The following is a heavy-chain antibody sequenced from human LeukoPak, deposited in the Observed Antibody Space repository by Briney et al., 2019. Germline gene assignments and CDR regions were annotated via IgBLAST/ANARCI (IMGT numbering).Heavy chain of an antibody. CDR1: GYSIRSGYY. Sequence: PSETLSLTCTVSGYSIRSGYYWGWIRQPPGKGLEWIGSIYHSGNTYYNPALKSRLTISVDKSKNQFSLKLSSVTAADTAVYYCASVNDYGDPLPRYMDVWGKGTAVTVSS. CDR2: IYHSGNT. CDR3: ASVNDYGDPLPRYMDV. J-gene: IGHJ6*03. V-gene: IGHV4-38-2*02. D-gene: IGHD4-17*01.